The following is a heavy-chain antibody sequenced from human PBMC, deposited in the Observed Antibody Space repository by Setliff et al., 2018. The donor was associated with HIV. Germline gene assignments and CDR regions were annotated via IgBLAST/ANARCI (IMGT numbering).Heavy chain of an antibody. CDR1: GGSISSSNW. Sequence: SETLSLTCAVSGGSISSSNWWSWVRQPPGKGLEWIGEIYHSGSTNYNPSLKSRVTISVDKSKNQFSLKLSSVTAADTAVYYCARDQAEYNFWSGYWGNYYYYMDVWGKGTTVTVSS. J-gene: IGHJ6*03. V-gene: IGHV4-4*02. CDR3: ARDQAEYNFWSGYWGNYYYYMDV. D-gene: IGHD3-3*01. CDR2: IYHSGST.